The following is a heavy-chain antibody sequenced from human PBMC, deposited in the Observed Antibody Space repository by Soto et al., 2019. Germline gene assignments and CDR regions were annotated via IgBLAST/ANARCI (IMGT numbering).Heavy chain of an antibody. CDR1: GGSVSSGSYY. CDR3: ARVGTTVTTQQGAAGYYGMDV. J-gene: IGHJ6*02. Sequence: PSGTLALTCTVSGGSVSSGSYYWSWIRQPPGKGLEWIGYIYYSGSTNYNPSLKSRVTISVDTSKNQFSLKLSSVTAADTAVYYCARVGTTVTTQQGAAGYYGMDVWGQGTTVTVSS. D-gene: IGHD4-17*01. V-gene: IGHV4-61*01. CDR2: IYYSGST.